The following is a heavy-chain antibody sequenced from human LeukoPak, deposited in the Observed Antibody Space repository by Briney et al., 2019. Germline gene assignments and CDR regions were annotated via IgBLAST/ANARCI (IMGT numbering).Heavy chain of an antibody. Sequence: PGGSLRLSCAASGFTFSSSEMNWGRQAPGKGLEWVSYIDTTGTTIYYADSVKGRFTFPRDNSKKSVYLQMNSLRDEATAVYSCAKASLTGYYVGADAFDIWGQGTKITVSS. CDR2: IDTTGTTI. CDR1: GFTFSSSE. J-gene: IGHJ3*02. D-gene: IGHD3-9*01. V-gene: IGHV3-48*03. CDR3: AKASLTGYYVGADAFDI.